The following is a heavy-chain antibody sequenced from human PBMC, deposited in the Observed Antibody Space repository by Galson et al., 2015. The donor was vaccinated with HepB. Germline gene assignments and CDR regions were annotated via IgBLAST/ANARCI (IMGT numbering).Heavy chain of an antibody. V-gene: IGHV3-74*01. CDR3: VRGRGGEANNY. CDR2: LNSDDGST. CDR1: GFTFSRYW. Sequence: SLRLSCAASGFTFSRYWMYWVRQAPGKGLVCVSRLNSDDGSTSYADSVKGRFTISRDIAKNTLYLQMNSLTAEDTALYYCVRGRGGEANNYWGQGTLVTVSS. J-gene: IGHJ4*02. D-gene: IGHD2-21*01.